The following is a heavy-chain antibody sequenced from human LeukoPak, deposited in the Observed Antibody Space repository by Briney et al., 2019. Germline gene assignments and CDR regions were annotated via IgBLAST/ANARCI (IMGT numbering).Heavy chain of an antibody. D-gene: IGHD3-9*01. Sequence: ASVKVSCKASGYTFTSYDINWVRQATGQGLEWMGWMNPNSGNTGYAQKFQGRVTMTRNTSISTAYMELSSLRSEDTAVYYCARAVLRYFRQPWGYWGQGTLVTVSS. CDR3: ARAVLRYFRQPWGY. V-gene: IGHV1-8*01. CDR1: GYTFTSYD. CDR2: MNPNSGNT. J-gene: IGHJ4*02.